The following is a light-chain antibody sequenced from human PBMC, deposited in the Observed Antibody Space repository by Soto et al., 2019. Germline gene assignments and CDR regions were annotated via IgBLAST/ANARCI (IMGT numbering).Light chain of an antibody. CDR1: QSVANNY. CDR2: GAS. J-gene: IGKJ4*01. V-gene: IGKV3-20*01. CDR3: QQYGSSPLT. Sequence: EIVLTQSPGSLSASPGDRAALSCRASQSVANNYLAWYQQKPGQAPRVLIHGASYRATGIPDRFSGSGSGTDFTLTISRLEPEDSAVYYCQQYGSSPLTFGGGTKVEI.